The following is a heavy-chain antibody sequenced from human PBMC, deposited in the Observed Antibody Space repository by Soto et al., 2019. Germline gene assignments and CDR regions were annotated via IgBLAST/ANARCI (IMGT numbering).Heavy chain of an antibody. Sequence: PGGSLRLSCEVSGFYIHDYAIHWAIHWVRQGPGKGLEWVSGFDYNNGRIDYADSVKGRFTTSGDSAKNSLFLLMDSLRVEDTALYYCAAYNTSRHAGFDIWGQGAMVTVSS. D-gene: IGHD6-6*01. CDR3: AAYNTSRHAGFDI. CDR1: GFYIHDYA. CDR2: FDYNNGRI. V-gene: IGHV3-9*01. J-gene: IGHJ3*02.